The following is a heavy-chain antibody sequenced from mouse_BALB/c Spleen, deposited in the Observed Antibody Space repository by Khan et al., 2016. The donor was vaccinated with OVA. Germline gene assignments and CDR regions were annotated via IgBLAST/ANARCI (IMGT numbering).Heavy chain of an antibody. J-gene: IGHJ3*01. CDR1: GFDFSRYW. CDR2: INPDSSTI. V-gene: IGHV4-1*02. Sequence: EVQLQESGGGLVQPGGSLKLSCAASGFDFSRYWMSWVRQSPGKGLEWIGDINPDSSTINYTPSLKDNFIISRDNAKHTQYLQMSKGRSEDTALYYGARLHDYGYHVYWGQGTLVTVSA. CDR3: ARLHDYGYHVY. D-gene: IGHD1-2*01.